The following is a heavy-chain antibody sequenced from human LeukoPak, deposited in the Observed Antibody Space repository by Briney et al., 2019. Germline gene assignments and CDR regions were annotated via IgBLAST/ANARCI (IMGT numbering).Heavy chain of an antibody. CDR1: GFTFSSYA. J-gene: IGHJ4*02. D-gene: IGHD3-9*01. V-gene: IGHV3-23*01. CDR3: AKGGGRYFDWLFWNY. Sequence: PGGSLRLSCAASGFTFSSYAMSWVREAPGKGLEWVSAISGSGGSTYYADSVKGRFTISRDNSKNTLYLQMNSLRAEDTAVYYCAKGGGRYFDWLFWNYWGQGTLVTVSS. CDR2: ISGSGGST.